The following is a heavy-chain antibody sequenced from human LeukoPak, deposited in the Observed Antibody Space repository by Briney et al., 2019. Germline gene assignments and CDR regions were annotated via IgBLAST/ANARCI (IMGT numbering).Heavy chain of an antibody. J-gene: IGHJ4*02. CDR2: ISAYNGNT. CDR1: GYTFTSYG. D-gene: IGHD2-2*01. Sequence: GASVKVSCKASGYTFTSYGISWVRQAPGQGLEWMGWISAYNGNTNYAQKFQGRVTMTRDTSISTAYMELSRLRSDDTAVYYCARDEGYCSSTSCLYYFDYWGQGTLVTVSS. CDR3: ARDEGYCSSTSCLYYFDY. V-gene: IGHV1-18*01.